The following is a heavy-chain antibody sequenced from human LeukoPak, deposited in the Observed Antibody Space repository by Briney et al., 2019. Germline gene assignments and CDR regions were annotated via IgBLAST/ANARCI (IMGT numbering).Heavy chain of an antibody. CDR3: AKPRRSSGSYTRDFDY. CDR1: GFTFSTYV. Sequence: GGSLRLSCAASGFTFSTYVMSWVRQAPGKGLEWVSAISGSGGSTYYADSVKGRFTISRDNSKNTLYLQMNSLRAEDTAVYYCAKPRRSSGSYTRDFDYWGQGTLVTVSS. J-gene: IGHJ4*02. CDR2: ISGSGGST. V-gene: IGHV3-23*01. D-gene: IGHD1-26*01.